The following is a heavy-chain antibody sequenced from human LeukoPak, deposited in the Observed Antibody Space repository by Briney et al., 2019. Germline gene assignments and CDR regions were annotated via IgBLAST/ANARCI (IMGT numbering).Heavy chain of an antibody. D-gene: IGHD4-17*01. J-gene: IGHJ4*02. CDR1: GGSISSYY. CDR2: IYYSGST. V-gene: IGHV4-59*08. CDR3: ARYDYGDSRGLDY. Sequence: PSETLSLTCTVSGGSISSYYWSWIRQPPGKGLEWIGYIYYSGSTNYNPSLQSRVTISVDTSKNQFSLKLSSVTAADTAVYYCARYDYGDSRGLDYWGQGTLVTVSS.